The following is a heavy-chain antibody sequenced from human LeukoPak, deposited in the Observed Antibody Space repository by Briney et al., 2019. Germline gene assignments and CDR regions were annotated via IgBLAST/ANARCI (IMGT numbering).Heavy chain of an antibody. D-gene: IGHD6-19*01. V-gene: IGHV3-7*03. J-gene: IGHJ4*02. CDR2: IKQDGSEK. CDR1: GFTFDDYA. CDR3: AKAGGWYIFGY. Sequence: GGSLRLSCAASGFTFDDYAMHWVRQGPGKGLEWVANIKQDGSEKYYVDSVKGRFTISRDNAKNSLYLQMNSLRAEDTAVYYCAKAGGWYIFGYWGQGTLVTVSS.